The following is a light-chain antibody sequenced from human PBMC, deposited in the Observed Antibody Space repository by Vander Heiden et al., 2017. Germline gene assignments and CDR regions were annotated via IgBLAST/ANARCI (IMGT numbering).Light chain of an antibody. Sequence: IRMTKSPSSLSASVGDRVTITCRASQSISSYLKWVQQKPGKAPKLLIYAASSLQSGVPSRFSGSGSGTEFTLTISSLQPEDFATYYCQQSYSTPRTFGGGTKVEIK. CDR1: QSISSY. J-gene: IGKJ4*02. CDR2: AAS. V-gene: IGKV1-39*01. CDR3: QQSYSTPRT.